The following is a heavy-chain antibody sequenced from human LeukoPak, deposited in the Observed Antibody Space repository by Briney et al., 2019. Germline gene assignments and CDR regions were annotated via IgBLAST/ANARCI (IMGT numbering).Heavy chain of an antibody. CDR1: SYTFTTHG. CDR2: ISAHNGNT. CDR3: ARDGYFDL. Sequence: GASVKVSCKASSYTFTTHGIAWVRQAPGQGLEWMGWISAHNGNTNYAQSLQGRVTMTTDTSTNTAYMELRSLRSDDTAVYYCARDGYFDLWGRGTLVTVSS. V-gene: IGHV1-18*01. J-gene: IGHJ2*01.